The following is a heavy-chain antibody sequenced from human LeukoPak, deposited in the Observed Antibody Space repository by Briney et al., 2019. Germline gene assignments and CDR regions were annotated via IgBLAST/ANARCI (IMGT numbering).Heavy chain of an antibody. Sequence: NSSETLSLTCIVSGGSINSYYWSWIRQPPGKGLEWIGYIYYSGSISCNPSLKSRATISVDTSKNQLSLKLTSVTAADTAVYYCASVYSSRTYWFDPWGQGTLVTVSS. CDR3: ASVYSSRTYWFDP. D-gene: IGHD6-13*01. J-gene: IGHJ5*02. CDR1: GGSINSYY. V-gene: IGHV4-59*01. CDR2: IYYSGSI.